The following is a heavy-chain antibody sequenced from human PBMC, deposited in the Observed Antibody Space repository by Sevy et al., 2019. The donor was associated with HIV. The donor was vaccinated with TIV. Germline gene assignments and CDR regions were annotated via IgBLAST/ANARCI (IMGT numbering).Heavy chain of an antibody. J-gene: IGHJ4*02. CDR2: ISAGGYST. V-gene: IGHV3-23*01. Sequence: GGSLRLSCAASGIAFSTYAMFWVRQAPGKGLEWVSSISAGGYSTYYADSVKGRFTLSRDNSKNTLDLQMNSLRADDTAVYCCAKDFFEVYYYDSYAAVDYRGQGSLVIV. CDR1: GIAFSTYA. CDR3: AKDFFEVYYYDSYAAVDY. D-gene: IGHD3-22*01.